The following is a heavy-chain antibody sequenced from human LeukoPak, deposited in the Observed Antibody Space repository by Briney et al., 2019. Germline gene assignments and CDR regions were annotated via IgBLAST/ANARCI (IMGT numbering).Heavy chain of an antibody. CDR3: ATGGRGWFDP. D-gene: IGHD7-27*01. J-gene: IGHJ5*02. CDR2: IIPIFGTA. V-gene: IGHV1-69*06. Sequence: SVKVSCKASGGTFSSYAISWVRQAPGQGLEWMGGIIPIFGTANYAQKFQGRVTMTEDTSTDTAYMELSSLRSEDTAVYYCATGGRGWFDPWGQGTLVTVSS. CDR1: GGTFSSYA.